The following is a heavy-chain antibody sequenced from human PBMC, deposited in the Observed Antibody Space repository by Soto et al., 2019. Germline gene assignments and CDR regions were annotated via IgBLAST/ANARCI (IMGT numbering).Heavy chain of an antibody. CDR2: IIPIFGTA. Sequence: GASVKVSCKASGGTFGSYAISWVRQAPGQGLEWMGGIIPIFGTANYAQKFQGRVTITADESTSTAYMELSSLRSEDTAVYYCARPNYDISNTRGYYYYGMDVWGQGTTVTVSS. J-gene: IGHJ6*02. CDR3: ARPNYDISNTRGYYYYGMDV. CDR1: GGTFGSYA. D-gene: IGHD3-9*01. V-gene: IGHV1-69*13.